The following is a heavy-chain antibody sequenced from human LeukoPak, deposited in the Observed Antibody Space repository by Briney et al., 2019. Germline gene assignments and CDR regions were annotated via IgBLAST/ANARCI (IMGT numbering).Heavy chain of an antibody. D-gene: IGHD5-24*01. CDR2: IYETGST. V-gene: IGHV4-59*01. Sequence: PSETLSLTCTVSGVSMSSSYWSWIRQPPGKGLEWIGYIYETGSTHYNPSLKSRVTISLDTSKKQFSLKLSSVTAADTAVYCCARGMATTYFDYWGQGALVTVPS. J-gene: IGHJ4*02. CDR3: ARGMATTYFDY. CDR1: GVSMSSSY.